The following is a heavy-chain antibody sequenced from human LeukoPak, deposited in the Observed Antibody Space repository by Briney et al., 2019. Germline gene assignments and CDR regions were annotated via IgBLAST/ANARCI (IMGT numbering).Heavy chain of an antibody. CDR1: GFTFSNYW. J-gene: IGHJ6*03. CDR2: IKQDGSEK. Sequence: PGGSLRLSCAASGFTFSNYWMTSVRQAPGKGLEWVADIKQDGSEKLYVKSVRGRFTISRDNAKMSLFLQMNSLRAEDTAVYYCARDNGVVHGVYYMDVWGKGTTVTVS. D-gene: IGHD3-3*01. CDR3: ARDNGVVHGVYYMDV. V-gene: IGHV3-7*01.